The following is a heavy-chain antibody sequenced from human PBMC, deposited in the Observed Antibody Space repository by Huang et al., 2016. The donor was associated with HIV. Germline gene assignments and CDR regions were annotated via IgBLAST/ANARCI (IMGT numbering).Heavy chain of an antibody. CDR2: SNGGGIYT. CDR1: GFTFSDSW. Sequence: EVQLVESGGGLVQPGGSLTLSCAASGFTFSDSWMHWVRLVPGKGLVWVSRSNGGGIYTNYAGAVKGRFTIFRDNAKSALYLQMNSLRVEDTAVYFCARSRRGGSSLSYYYYLDVWGKGTTVTVSS. J-gene: IGHJ6*03. V-gene: IGHV3-74*01. D-gene: IGHD2-15*01. CDR3: ARSRRGGSSLSYYYYLDV.